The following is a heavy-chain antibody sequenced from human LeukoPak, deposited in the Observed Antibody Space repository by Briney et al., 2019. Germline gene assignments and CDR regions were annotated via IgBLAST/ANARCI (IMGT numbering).Heavy chain of an antibody. Sequence: ESGGSLRLSCAASGFTFDDYAMHWVRQAPGKGLEWVSGITWNSGSIGYADSVKGRFTISRDNAKNSLYLQMNSLRAEDTALYYCAWEITTVTINWFDPWGQGTLVTVSS. D-gene: IGHD4-17*01. CDR3: AWEITTVTINWFDP. CDR1: GFTFDDYA. CDR2: ITWNSGSI. V-gene: IGHV3-9*01. J-gene: IGHJ5*02.